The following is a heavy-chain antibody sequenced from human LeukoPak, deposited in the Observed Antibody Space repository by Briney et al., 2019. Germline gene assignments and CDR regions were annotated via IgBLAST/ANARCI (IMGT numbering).Heavy chain of an antibody. D-gene: IGHD6-19*01. J-gene: IGHJ4*02. CDR3: AKSSGWEYFDY. V-gene: IGHV3-23*01. CDR2: ISPSGGIT. CDR1: GFTFSTYG. Sequence: GGSLRLSCAASGFTFSTYGMNWVRQAPGKGLEWVSGISPSGGITYYTDSVKGRFTISRDNSKNTLYLQMNSLRAEDTAVYYCAKSSGWEYFDYWGQGTLVTVSS.